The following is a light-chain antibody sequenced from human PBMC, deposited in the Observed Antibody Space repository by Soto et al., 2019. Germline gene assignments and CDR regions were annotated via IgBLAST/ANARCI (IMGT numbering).Light chain of an antibody. CDR1: QTIRSW. Sequence: DIQMTQSPSTLSGSVGDRVTITCRARQTIRSWLAWYQQKPGKAPKLLIYKASTLKSGVPSRFSGSGSGTEFTLTISSLQPDDFATYYCQHYNSYSEAFGQGTNVDIK. CDR2: KAS. J-gene: IGKJ1*01. V-gene: IGKV1-5*03. CDR3: QHYNSYSEA.